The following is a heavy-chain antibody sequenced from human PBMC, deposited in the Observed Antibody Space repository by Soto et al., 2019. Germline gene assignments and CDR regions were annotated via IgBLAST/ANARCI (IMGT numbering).Heavy chain of an antibody. CDR1: GYTFTSYA. CDR3: AREGGSAVTGVGYYYYGMDV. Sequence: GASVKVSCKASGYTFTSYAVHWVRQAPGQRLEWMGWINAGNGYTKYSQKFQGRMTITRDTSAGTVCMELSSLRSEDTAVYYCAREGGSAVTGVGYYYYGMDVWGHGTTVTVSS. J-gene: IGHJ6*02. CDR2: INAGNGYT. V-gene: IGHV1-3*01. D-gene: IGHD2-15*01.